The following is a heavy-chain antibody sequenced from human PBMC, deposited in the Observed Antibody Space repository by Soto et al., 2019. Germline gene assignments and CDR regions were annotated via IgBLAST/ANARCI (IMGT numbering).Heavy chain of an antibody. Sequence: QVQLVQSGAEAKKPGASVKVSCKASGYTFITDGVSWVRQAPGQGLDWLGRISTYNGNTRYAERLQGRVTMTTDTTRNTAYMELINLRSDDTAVDYCVRGPTDYGYNCAPDFLDDWGQGTMVTVSS. V-gene: IGHV1-18*01. CDR2: ISTYNGNT. CDR1: GYTFITDG. D-gene: IGHD3-3*01. CDR3: VRGPTDYGYNCAPDFLDD. J-gene: IGHJ4*02.